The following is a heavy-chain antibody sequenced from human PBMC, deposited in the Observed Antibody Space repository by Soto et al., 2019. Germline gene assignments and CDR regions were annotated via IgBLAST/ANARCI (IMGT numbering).Heavy chain of an antibody. Sequence: QVQLLESGGCVVQPGRSLRLSCAASGFTFSSYAMHWVRQAPGKGLEWVAVISYDGSNKYYADSVKGRFTIYRDNSKNTLYLQVNSLRAEDTAVHYCVRDRGIVIDPATIGYYGMDVWGQGTTVTVS. V-gene: IGHV3-30-3*01. J-gene: IGHJ6*02. CDR3: VRDRGIVIDPATIGYYGMDV. CDR2: ISYDGSNK. CDR1: GFTFSSYA. D-gene: IGHD2-2*02.